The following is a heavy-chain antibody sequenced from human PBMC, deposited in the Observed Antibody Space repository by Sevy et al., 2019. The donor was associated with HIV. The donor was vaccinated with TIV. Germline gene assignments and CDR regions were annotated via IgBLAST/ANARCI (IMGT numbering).Heavy chain of an antibody. V-gene: IGHV6-1*01. CDR2: TYYRSKWYY. Sequence: SQTLSLTCAISGDSVSSNSAAWNWIRQSPSRGLEWLGRTYYRSKWYYDYALSVKSRITINPDTSKNQFSLQLNSVTPEDTAVVFCASDSVYCSGGSCYSESFDSWGQGTLVTVSS. CDR1: GDSVSSNSAA. D-gene: IGHD2-15*01. CDR3: ASDSVYCSGGSCYSESFDS. J-gene: IGHJ4*02.